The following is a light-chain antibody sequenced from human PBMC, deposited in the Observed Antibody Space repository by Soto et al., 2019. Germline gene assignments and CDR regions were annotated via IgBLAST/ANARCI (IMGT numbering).Light chain of an antibody. CDR1: QSLVHSDGIAY. Sequence: EVVMTQSPVSLPVTLGQPASISCRSNQSLVHSDGIAYFSWFQQRPGRSPRRXIYKVSNRDSGVPARFSGSGSGTDFALKISRVEAEDVGVYYCMQGTHWPITFGQGTRLEIK. CDR3: MQGTHWPIT. J-gene: IGKJ5*01. CDR2: KVS. V-gene: IGKV2-30*02.